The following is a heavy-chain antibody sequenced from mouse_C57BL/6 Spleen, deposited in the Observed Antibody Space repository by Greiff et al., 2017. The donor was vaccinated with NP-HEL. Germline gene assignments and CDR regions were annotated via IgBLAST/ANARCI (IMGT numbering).Heavy chain of an antibody. CDR1: GYTFTDYY. CDR3: ARSADYLLFDY. V-gene: IGHV1-19*01. CDR2: INPYNGGT. Sequence: EVQLQQSGPVLVKPGASVKMSCKASGYTFTDYYMNWVKQSHGKSLEWIGVINPYNGGTSYNQKFKGKATLTVDKSSSTAYMELNSLTSEDSAVYYCARSADYLLFDYWGQGTTLTVSS. D-gene: IGHD2-4*01. J-gene: IGHJ2*01.